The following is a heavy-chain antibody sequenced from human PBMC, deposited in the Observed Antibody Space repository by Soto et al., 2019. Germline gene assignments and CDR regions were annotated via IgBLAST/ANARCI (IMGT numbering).Heavy chain of an antibody. Sequence: QVQLQQWGAGLLKPSETLSLTCAVYGGSFSGYYWSWIRQPPGKGLEWIGEINHSGSTNYNPSLKSRVTISVDTSKNQFSLKLSSVTAADTAVYYCARKRSRDYWGQGTLVTVSS. CDR2: INHSGST. V-gene: IGHV4-34*01. CDR1: GGSFSGYY. D-gene: IGHD2-2*01. J-gene: IGHJ4*02. CDR3: ARKRSRDY.